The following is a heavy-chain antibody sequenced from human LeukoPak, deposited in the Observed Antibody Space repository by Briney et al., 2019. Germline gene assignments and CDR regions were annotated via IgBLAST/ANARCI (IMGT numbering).Heavy chain of an antibody. J-gene: IGHJ4*02. CDR3: ARAAYYYDSSGYYPTWYFDY. Sequence: ASVKVSCKASGGTFSSYAISWVRQAPGQGLEWMGRIIPILGIANYAQKFQGRVTITADESTSTAYMELSSLRSEDTAVYYCARAAYYYDSSGYYPTWYFDYWDQGTLVTVSS. CDR1: GGTFSSYA. V-gene: IGHV1-69*04. D-gene: IGHD3-22*01. CDR2: IIPILGIA.